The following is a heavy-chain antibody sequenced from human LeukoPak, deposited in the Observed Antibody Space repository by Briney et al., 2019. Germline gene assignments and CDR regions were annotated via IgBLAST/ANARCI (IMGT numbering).Heavy chain of an antibody. D-gene: IGHD3-22*01. CDR1: GYTFSTYG. V-gene: IGHV3-33*01. J-gene: IGHJ4*02. Sequence: PGRSLRLSCAASGYTFSTYGMQWVRQAPGKGLEWVAAIWYDGSEKYYADSVKGRFTISRDNSKNTLYVQMNSLRAEDTAVYYCAGDVSSGYLGFDYWGQGTLVTVSS. CDR2: IWYDGSEK. CDR3: AGDVSSGYLGFDY.